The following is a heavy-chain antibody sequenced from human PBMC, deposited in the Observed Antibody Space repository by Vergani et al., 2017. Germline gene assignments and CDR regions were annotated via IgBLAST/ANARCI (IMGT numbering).Heavy chain of an antibody. CDR3: AKGLWFGELSPIDY. D-gene: IGHD3-10*01. V-gene: IGHV3-48*03. CDR1: GFTFSSYE. J-gene: IGHJ4*02. Sequence: EVQLVESGGGLVQPGGSLRLSCAASGFTFSSYEMNWVRQAPGKGLEWVSYISSSGSTIYYADSVKGRFTISRDNAKNSLYLQMNSLRAEDTAVYYCAKGLWFGELSPIDYWGQGTLVTVSS. CDR2: ISSSGSTI.